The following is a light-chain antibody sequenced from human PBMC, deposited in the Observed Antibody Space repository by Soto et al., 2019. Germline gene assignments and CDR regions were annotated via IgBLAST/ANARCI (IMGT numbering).Light chain of an antibody. V-gene: IGKV3-11*01. J-gene: IGKJ1*01. Sequence: EIVLTQSPATLSLSPGERATLSCRASQSISSYLAWYQHKPGQAPRLLIYDASTRAAGIPARFSGSGSGTDFTLTISILETEDFAVYFCQLRSNWPPTWTFGQGTKVEVK. CDR2: DAS. CDR3: QLRSNWPPTWT. CDR1: QSISSY.